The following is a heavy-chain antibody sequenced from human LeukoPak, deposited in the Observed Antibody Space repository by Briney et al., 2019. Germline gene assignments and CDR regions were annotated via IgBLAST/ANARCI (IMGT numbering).Heavy chain of an antibody. CDR1: GGTSSSYA. CDR3: ARGLAAAGTHYYYYMDV. D-gene: IGHD6-13*01. J-gene: IGHJ6*03. CDR2: IIPIFGTA. V-gene: IGHV1-69*06. Sequence: ASVKVSCKASGGTSSSYAISWVRQAPGQGLEWMGGIIPIFGTANYAQKFQGRVTITADKSTSTAYMELSSLRSEDTAVYYCARGLAAAGTHYYYYMDVWGKGTTVTVSS.